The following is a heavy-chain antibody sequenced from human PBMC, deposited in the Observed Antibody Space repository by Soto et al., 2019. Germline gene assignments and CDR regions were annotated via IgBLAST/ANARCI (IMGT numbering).Heavy chain of an antibody. D-gene: IGHD2-21*02. V-gene: IGHV4-34*01. CDR2: IRHSGST. CDR1: GGSFSGYY. Sequence: QVQLQQWGAGLLKPSETLSLTCAVYGGSFSGYYWSWIRQPPGKGLEWIGEIRHSGSTNYNPSLKSRVTISVDTSKIQFSLKLSSVTAADTAVYYCARPYGGNSFDYWGQGTLVTVSS. J-gene: IGHJ4*02. CDR3: ARPYGGNSFDY.